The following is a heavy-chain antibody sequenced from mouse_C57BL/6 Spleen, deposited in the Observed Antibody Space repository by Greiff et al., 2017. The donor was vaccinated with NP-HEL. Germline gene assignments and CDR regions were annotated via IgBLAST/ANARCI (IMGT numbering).Heavy chain of an antibody. V-gene: IGHV1-52*01. Sequence: QVQLQQPGAELVRPGSSVKLSCKASGYTFTSYWMHWVKQRPIQGLEWIGNIDPSDSETHYNQKFKDKATLTVDKSSSTAYMQLSSLTSEDSAVYYCARGDYVSYFAYWGQGTTLTVSS. J-gene: IGHJ2*01. CDR1: GYTFTSYW. CDR2: IDPSDSET. CDR3: ARGDYVSYFAY. D-gene: IGHD2-4*01.